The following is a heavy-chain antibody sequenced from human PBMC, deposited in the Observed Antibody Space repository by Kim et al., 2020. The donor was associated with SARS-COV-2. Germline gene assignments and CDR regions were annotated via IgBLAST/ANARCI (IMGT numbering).Heavy chain of an antibody. CDR1: GGTFSSYA. Sequence: SVKVSCKASGGTFSSYAISWVRQAPGQGLEWMGGIIPIFGTANYAQKFQGRVTITADESTSTAYMELSSLRSEDTAVYYCARGFNEGYYRQNWFDPWGQGTLVTVSS. CDR2: IIPIFGTA. V-gene: IGHV1-69*13. D-gene: IGHD3-22*01. CDR3: ARGFNEGYYRQNWFDP. J-gene: IGHJ5*02.